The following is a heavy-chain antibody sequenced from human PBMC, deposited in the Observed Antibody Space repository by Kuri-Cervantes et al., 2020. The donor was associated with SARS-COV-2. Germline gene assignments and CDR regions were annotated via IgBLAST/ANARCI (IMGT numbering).Heavy chain of an antibody. CDR2: INHSGST. CDR1: GGSFSGYY. Sequence: SQTLSLTCAVYGGSFSGYYWTWIRQPPGKGLEWIGEINHSGSTNYNPSLKSQVTISVDTSKNQISLKLSSVTAADTAVYYCARRLWSGYSFRYYHYMDVWGKGTTVTVSS. CDR3: ARRLWSGYSFRYYHYMDV. V-gene: IGHV4-34*01. J-gene: IGHJ6*03. D-gene: IGHD3-3*01.